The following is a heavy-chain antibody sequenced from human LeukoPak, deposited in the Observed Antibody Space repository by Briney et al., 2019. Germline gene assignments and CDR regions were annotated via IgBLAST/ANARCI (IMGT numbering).Heavy chain of an antibody. V-gene: IGHV3-66*01. CDR3: ARGLGFLIGSIWYPDAFDI. CDR1: GFTVSSNY. CDR2: IYSGGST. J-gene: IGHJ3*02. Sequence: GGSLRLSCAASGFTVSSNYMSWVRQAPGKGLEWVSVIYSGGSTYYADSVKGRFTISRDNSKNTLYLQMNSLRAEDTAMYYCARGLGFLIGSIWYPDAFDIWGQGAMVTVSS. D-gene: IGHD6-13*01.